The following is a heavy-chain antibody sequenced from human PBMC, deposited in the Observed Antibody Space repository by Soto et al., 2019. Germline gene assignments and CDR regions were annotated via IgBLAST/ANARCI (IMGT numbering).Heavy chain of an antibody. CDR2: IYPADSVT. V-gene: IGHV5-51*01. Sequence: GESLKISCKGSGYSFTNYWIGWVRQMPGKGLEWMAIIYPADSVTRYSPSFQGQVTISADKSISTAYLQWSSLKASDTAMYYCARRRDGGSYNAFDIWGQGTMVTVSS. CDR3: ARRRDGGSYNAFDI. J-gene: IGHJ3*02. D-gene: IGHD1-26*01. CDR1: GYSFTNYW.